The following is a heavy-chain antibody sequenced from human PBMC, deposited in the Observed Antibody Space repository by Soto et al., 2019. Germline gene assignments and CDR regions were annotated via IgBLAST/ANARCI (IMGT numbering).Heavy chain of an antibody. J-gene: IGHJ5*02. CDR2: IRQDGSEK. Sequence: LRLSCVGSGFTFSSNWMTWVRQAPGKGLEWVGNIRQDGSEKNYVDSVKGRFTISRDNAKNSLFLQMNSLRDEDTAVYYCARAGRYNWNYSWFDPWGQGTLVTVSS. CDR1: GFTFSSNW. V-gene: IGHV3-7*02. D-gene: IGHD1-7*01. CDR3: ARAGRYNWNYSWFDP.